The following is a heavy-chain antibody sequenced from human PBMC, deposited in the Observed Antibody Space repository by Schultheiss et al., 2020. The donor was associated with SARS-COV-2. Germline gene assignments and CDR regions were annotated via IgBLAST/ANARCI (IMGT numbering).Heavy chain of an antibody. Sequence: SQTLSLTCTVSGGSISSSSYYWGWIRQPPGKGLEWIGYIYYSGSTNYNPSLKSRVTISVDTSKNQFSLKLSSVTAADTAVYYCARARIVVVTAIPKTLFDYWGQGTLVTVSS. CDR3: ARARIVVVTAIPKTLFDY. V-gene: IGHV4-61*05. J-gene: IGHJ4*02. CDR2: IYYSGST. CDR1: GGSISSSSYY. D-gene: IGHD2-21*02.